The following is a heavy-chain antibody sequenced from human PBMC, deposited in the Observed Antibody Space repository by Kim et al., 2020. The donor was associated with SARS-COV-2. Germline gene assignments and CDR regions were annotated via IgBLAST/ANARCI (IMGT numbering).Heavy chain of an antibody. D-gene: IGHD3-9*01. CDR2: ISSSSSYI. CDR1: GFTFSSYS. V-gene: IGHV3-21*01. CDR3: ARDPEPNYDILTGYYGGGFDP. Sequence: GGSLRLSCAASGFTFSSYSMNWVRQAPGKGLEWVSSISSSSSYIYYAHSVKGRFTISRDNAKNSLYLQMNSLRAEDTAVYYCARDPEPNYDILTGYYGGGFDPWGQGTLVTVSS. J-gene: IGHJ5*02.